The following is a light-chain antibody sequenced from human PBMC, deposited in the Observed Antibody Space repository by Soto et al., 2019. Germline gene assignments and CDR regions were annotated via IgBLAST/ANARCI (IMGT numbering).Light chain of an antibody. V-gene: IGKV3-20*01. J-gene: IGKJ3*01. Sequence: EIVLTQSPGTLSLSPGERATLSCRASQSVSRSYLAWYQQKPGQAPMLLIYDASRATGIPDRFSGSGSGTDFTLTITRLEPEDFAVYYCQHYGTSALFGPGTKVDI. CDR2: DAS. CDR3: QHYGTSAL. CDR1: QSVSRSY.